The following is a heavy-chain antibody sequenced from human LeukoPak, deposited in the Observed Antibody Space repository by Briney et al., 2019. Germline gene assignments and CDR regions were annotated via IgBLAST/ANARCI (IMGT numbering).Heavy chain of an antibody. D-gene: IGHD2-2*01. J-gene: IGHJ3*02. CDR3: ARVSGYCSSTSCYLSNFDI. CDR2: IYYSGST. Sequence: SSETLSLTCTVSGGSISSYYWSWIRQPPGKGLEWIGYIYYSGSTNYNPSLKSRVTISVDTSKNQFSLKLSSVTAADTAVYYCARVSGYCSSTSCYLSNFDIWGQGTMVTVSS. V-gene: IGHV4-59*01. CDR1: GGSISSYY.